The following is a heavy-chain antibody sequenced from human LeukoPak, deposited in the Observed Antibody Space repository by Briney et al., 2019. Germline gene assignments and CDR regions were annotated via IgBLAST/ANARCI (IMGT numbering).Heavy chain of an antibody. D-gene: IGHD6-13*01. V-gene: IGHV4-61*05. Sequence: PSETLSLTCTVSGGSISSSSYYWGWIRQPPGKGLEWIGYIYYSGSTNYNPSLKSRVTISVDTSKNQFSLKLSSVTAADTAVYYCARTGYSSSRPLNWFDPWGQGTLVTVSS. CDR3: ARTGYSSSRPLNWFDP. J-gene: IGHJ5*02. CDR2: IYYSGST. CDR1: GGSISSSSYY.